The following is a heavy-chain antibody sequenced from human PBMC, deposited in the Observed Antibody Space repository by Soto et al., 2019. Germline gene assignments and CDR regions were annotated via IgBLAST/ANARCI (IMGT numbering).Heavy chain of an antibody. CDR3: ARDFSGVGYYYYYGMDV. CDR2: ISAYNGNT. J-gene: IGHJ6*02. V-gene: IGHV1-18*01. Sequence: ASVKVSCKASGYTFTSYGISWVRQAPGQGLEWMGWISAYNGNTNYAQKLQGRVTMTTDTSTSTAYMELRSLRSDDTAVYDCARDFSGVGYYYYYGMDVWGQGTTVTVSS. CDR1: GYTFTSYG. D-gene: IGHD7-27*01.